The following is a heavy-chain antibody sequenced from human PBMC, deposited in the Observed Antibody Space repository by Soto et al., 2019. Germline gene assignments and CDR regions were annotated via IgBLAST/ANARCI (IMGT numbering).Heavy chain of an antibody. CDR1: GGSISNYY. CDR2: IYSSGST. CDR3: ARDHPHSYGVYYFDY. V-gene: IGHV4-59*01. Sequence: QVQLQESGPGLVKPSETLSLTCTVSGGSISNYYWNWIRQSPGKGLEWIGYIYSSGSTHYNPSLQNRVTXPXAXSXXQVSLKVNSVTAADTAVYYCARDHPHSYGVYYFDYWGQGTPVTVSS. D-gene: IGHD5-18*01. J-gene: IGHJ4*02.